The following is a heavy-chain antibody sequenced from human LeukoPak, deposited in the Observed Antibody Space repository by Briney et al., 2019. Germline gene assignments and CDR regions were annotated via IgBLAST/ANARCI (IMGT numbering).Heavy chain of an antibody. CDR2: IKQDGSVK. CDR1: GVTFSGYC. Sequence: GGSLSLSCATSGVTFSGYCMSWVRQAPGKGLECVANIKQDGSVKYNVDPVKGRLTISRDNAKKPLYLQMNSLRAEDTGVYHCAKIPGATMWTYCDHWGQRTLLTVPS. D-gene: IGHD5-24*01. CDR3: AKIPGATMWTYCDH. V-gene: IGHV3-7*03. J-gene: IGHJ4*02.